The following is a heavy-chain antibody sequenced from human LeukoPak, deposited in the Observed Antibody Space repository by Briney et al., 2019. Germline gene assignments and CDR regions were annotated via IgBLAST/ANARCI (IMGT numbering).Heavy chain of an antibody. V-gene: IGHV3-30-3*01. Sequence: GGSLRLSCAASGFTFSSYAMHWVRQAPGTGLEWVAVISYDGSNKYYADSVKGRFTISRDNSKNTLYLQMNSLRAEDTAVYYCAREYGDYIDYWGQGTLVTVSS. CDR1: GFTFSSYA. J-gene: IGHJ4*02. D-gene: IGHD4-17*01. CDR3: AREYGDYIDY. CDR2: ISYDGSNK.